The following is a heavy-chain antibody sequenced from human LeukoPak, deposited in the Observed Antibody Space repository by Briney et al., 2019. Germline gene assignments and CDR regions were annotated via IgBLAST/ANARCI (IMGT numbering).Heavy chain of an antibody. CDR2: ISSSGSTI. CDR3: ARGMIVVSSSLDY. V-gene: IGHV3-11*01. CDR1: GFTFSDYY. Sequence: GGSLRLSCAASGFTFSDYYMSWLRQAPGKGLEWISYISSSGSTIYYADSVKGRFTISRDNAKNSLFLQMNSLGAEDTAVYYCARGMIVVSSSLDYWGQGTLVTVSS. D-gene: IGHD3-22*01. J-gene: IGHJ4*02.